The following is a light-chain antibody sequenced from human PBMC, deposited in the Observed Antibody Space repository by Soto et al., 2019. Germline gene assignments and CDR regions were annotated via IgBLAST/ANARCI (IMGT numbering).Light chain of an antibody. CDR3: QQYNSYSTWT. Sequence: DIQMTQSPSTLSASVGDRVTITCRASQSISSWLAWYQQKPGKVPNLLIYKASTLESGVPSRFSGSRSGTEFTLTISSLQPDDIATYYCQQYNSYSTWTFGQGTKVEIK. CDR2: KAS. V-gene: IGKV1-5*03. J-gene: IGKJ1*01. CDR1: QSISSW.